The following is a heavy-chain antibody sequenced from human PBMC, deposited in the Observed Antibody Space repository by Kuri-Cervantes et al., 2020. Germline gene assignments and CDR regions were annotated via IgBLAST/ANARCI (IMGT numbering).Heavy chain of an antibody. CDR2: ISSSSSYI. CDR1: GFTFSSYS. CDR3: AKDRYYYDSSGYY. D-gene: IGHD3-22*01. Sequence: GGSLRLSCAASGFTFSSYSMNWCRQAPGKGLEWVSSISSSSSYIYYADSVKGRFTISRDNSKNTLYLQMNSLRAEDTAVYYCAKDRYYYDSSGYYWGQGTLVTVSS. J-gene: IGHJ4*02. V-gene: IGHV3-21*04.